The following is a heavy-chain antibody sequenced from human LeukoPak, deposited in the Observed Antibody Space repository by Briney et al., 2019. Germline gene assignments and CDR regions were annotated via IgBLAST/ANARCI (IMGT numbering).Heavy chain of an antibody. CDR2: INSDGSST. CDR1: GFTFSSYW. CDR3: ARVNRYYDSSGYPASDAFDI. J-gene: IGHJ3*02. D-gene: IGHD3-22*01. Sequence: GGSLRLSCAASGFTFSSYWMHWVRQAPGKGLVWVSRINSDGSSTSYADSVRGRFTISRDNAKNTLYLQMNSLRAEDTAVYYCARVNRYYDSSGYPASDAFDIWGQGTMVTVSS. V-gene: IGHV3-74*01.